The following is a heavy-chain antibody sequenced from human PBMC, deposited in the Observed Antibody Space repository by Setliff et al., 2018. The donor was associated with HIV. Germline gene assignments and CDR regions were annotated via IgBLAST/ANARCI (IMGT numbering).Heavy chain of an antibody. J-gene: IGHJ3*02. V-gene: IGHV4-4*02. CDR2: IHHNEST. CDR3: ARGYGHIVEVIASDAFDI. D-gene: IGHD2-21*01. CDR1: GGSISSSHW. Sequence: PSETLSLTCAVSGGSISSSHWWSWVRQPPGKGLEWIGEIHHNESTNYNPSLKSRVTTSVDTSKNQFSLKLRSVTAADTAVYYCARGYGHIVEVIASDAFDIWGQGIMVTVSS.